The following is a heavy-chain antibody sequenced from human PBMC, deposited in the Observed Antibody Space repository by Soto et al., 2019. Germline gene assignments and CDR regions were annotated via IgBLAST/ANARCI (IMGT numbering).Heavy chain of an antibody. J-gene: IGHJ5*01. CDR3: ARNRRSKSWFDY. V-gene: IGHV4-61*01. CDR1: GDSVSSGSYY. Sequence: SETLSLTCTVSGDSVSSGSYYWTWIRQPPGKGLEWIGYVYYSGGASYNPSLKSRVTISVDTSKNQFSLQLTSMTAADTAVYYCARNRRSKSWFDYWGQGTMVTVS. D-gene: IGHD2-15*01. CDR2: VYYSGGA.